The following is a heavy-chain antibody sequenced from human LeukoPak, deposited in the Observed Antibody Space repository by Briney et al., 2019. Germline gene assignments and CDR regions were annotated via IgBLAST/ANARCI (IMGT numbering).Heavy chain of an antibody. CDR3: ARGHDVPPGLDALDI. Sequence: PSETLSLTCAVYGGSFSGYYWSWIRQPPGKGLEWIGEINHSGSTNYNPSLKSRVTISVDTSKNQFSLKLSSVTAADTAVYYCARGHDVPPGLDALDIWGQGTMVTVSS. J-gene: IGHJ3*02. CDR2: INHSGST. D-gene: IGHD3-16*01. V-gene: IGHV4-34*01. CDR1: GGSFSGYY.